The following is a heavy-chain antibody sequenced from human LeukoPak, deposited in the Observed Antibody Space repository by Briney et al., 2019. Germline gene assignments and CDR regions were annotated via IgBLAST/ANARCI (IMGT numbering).Heavy chain of an antibody. J-gene: IGHJ4*02. CDR3: ADNLSR. Sequence: PGGSLRLSCAASGFTLSTASMNWVRQAPGKGLEWISYIDRSSNTIYYADSVKGRFTISRDSAKNSLYLQVNSLRAEDTAVYFCADNLSRWGQGTLVTVSS. V-gene: IGHV3-48*04. CDR1: GFTLSTAS. CDR2: IDRSSNTI. D-gene: IGHD1-1*01.